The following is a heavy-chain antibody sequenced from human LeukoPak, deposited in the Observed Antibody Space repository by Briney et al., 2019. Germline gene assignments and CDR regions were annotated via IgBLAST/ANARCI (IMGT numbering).Heavy chain of an antibody. J-gene: IGHJ3*02. CDR2: INPNSGGT. CDR3: ARVQFNYYGSGSYYKGKGSAFDI. D-gene: IGHD3-10*01. CDR1: GYTFTGYY. V-gene: IGHV1-2*02. Sequence: ASVKVSCKASGYTFTGYYMHWVRQVPGQGLEWMGWINPNSGGTNYAQKFQGRVTMTRDASISTAYMELSRLRSDDTAVYYCARVQFNYYGSGSYYKGKGSAFDIWGQGTMVTVSS.